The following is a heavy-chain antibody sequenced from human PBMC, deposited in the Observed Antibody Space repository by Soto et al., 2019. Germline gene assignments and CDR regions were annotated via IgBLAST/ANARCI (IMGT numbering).Heavy chain of an antibody. D-gene: IGHD3-10*01. Sequence: PSETLSLTCAVSGGSISSDNWWSWVRQPPGKGLEWIGEIYHTGNTNYNPSLKSRVTISVDKSKNQFSLKLTSVTAADTAAYYCAREEITLVRAVSKWFDPWGQGTLVT. V-gene: IGHV4-4*02. CDR3: AREEITLVRAVSKWFDP. J-gene: IGHJ5*01. CDR2: IYHTGNT. CDR1: GGSISSDNW.